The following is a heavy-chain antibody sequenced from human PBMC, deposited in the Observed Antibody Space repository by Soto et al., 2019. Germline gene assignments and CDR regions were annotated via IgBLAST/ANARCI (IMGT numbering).Heavy chain of an antibody. J-gene: IGHJ4*02. D-gene: IGHD1-26*01. V-gene: IGHV3-74*01. CDR3: VTGWADY. CDR2: INSDGSYT. CDR1: ELSFSSSW. Sequence: GGSLRLSCVVSELSFSSSWMHWVRQGPGKGLVWVSRINSDGSYTNYADSVKGRFTTSRDNAKSILYLQMNSLRAEDTALYYCVTGWADYWGQGTLVTVSS.